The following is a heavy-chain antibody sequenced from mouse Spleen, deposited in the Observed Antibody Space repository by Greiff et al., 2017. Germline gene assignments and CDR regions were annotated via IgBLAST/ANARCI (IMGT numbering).Heavy chain of an antibody. CDR2: IDPETGGT. CDR1: GYTFTDYE. Sequence: VKLQESGAELVRPGASVTLSCKASGYTFTDYEMHWVKQTPVHGLEWIGAIDPETGGTAYNQKFKGKAILTADKSSSTAYMELRSLTSEDSAVYYCTRSAQATYYAMDYWGQGTSVTVSS. D-gene: IGHD3-2*02. CDR3: TRSAQATYYAMDY. J-gene: IGHJ4*01. V-gene: IGHV1-15*01.